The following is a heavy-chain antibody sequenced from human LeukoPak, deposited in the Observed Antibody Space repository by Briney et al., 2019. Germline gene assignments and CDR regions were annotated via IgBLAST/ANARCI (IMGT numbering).Heavy chain of an antibody. CDR2: ISAYNGNT. Sequence: AASVKVSCKASGYTFTSYGISWVRQAPGQGLEWMGWISAYNGNTNYAQKLQGRVTMTTDTSTSTAYMELRSLRSDDTAVYYCARGGITMIVRGAFDIWGQGTMVTVSS. J-gene: IGHJ3*02. D-gene: IGHD3-22*01. V-gene: IGHV1-18*01. CDR1: GYTFTSYG. CDR3: ARGGITMIVRGAFDI.